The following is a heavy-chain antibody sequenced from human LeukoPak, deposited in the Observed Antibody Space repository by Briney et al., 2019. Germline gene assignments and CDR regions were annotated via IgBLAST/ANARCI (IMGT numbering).Heavy chain of an antibody. CDR3: ARDNSGYYPPDAFDI. V-gene: IGHV5-51*01. Sequence: GESLKISCKGSGYSFTSYWIGWVRQMPGKGLEWMGIIYPGDSDTRYSPSFQGQVTISADKSISTAYLQWSSLKASDTAMYYCARDNSGYYPPDAFDIWGQGTMVTVSS. D-gene: IGHD3-22*01. J-gene: IGHJ3*02. CDR2: IYPGDSDT. CDR1: GYSFTSYW.